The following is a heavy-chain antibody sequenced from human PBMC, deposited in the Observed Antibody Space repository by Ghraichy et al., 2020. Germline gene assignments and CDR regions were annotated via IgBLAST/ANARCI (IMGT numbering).Heavy chain of an antibody. V-gene: IGHV1-46*01. J-gene: IGHJ6*02. Sequence: ASVKVSCKASGYTFTSYYMHWVRQVPGQGLEWMGIINPSGGSTSYAQKFQGRVTMTRDTSTSTVYMELSSLRSEDTAVYYCARAGLAATRQYYYYYGMDVWCQGTTVTVSS. D-gene: IGHD5-12*01. CDR2: INPSGGST. CDR1: GYTFTSYY. CDR3: ARAGLAATRQYYYYYGMDV.